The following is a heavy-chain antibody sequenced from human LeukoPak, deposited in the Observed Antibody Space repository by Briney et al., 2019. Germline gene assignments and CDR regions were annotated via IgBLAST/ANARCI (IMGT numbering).Heavy chain of an antibody. CDR2: IYYSGST. Sequence: PSETLSLTCTVSGGSISSYYWSWIRQPPGKGLEWIGYIYYSGSTNYNPSLKSRVTISVDTSKNQFSLKLSSVTAADTAVYYCAARNTRITIFGVVITEYYFDYWGQGTLVTVSS. CDR1: GGSISSYY. D-gene: IGHD3-3*01. CDR3: AARNTRITIFGVVITEYYFDY. V-gene: IGHV4-59*12. J-gene: IGHJ4*02.